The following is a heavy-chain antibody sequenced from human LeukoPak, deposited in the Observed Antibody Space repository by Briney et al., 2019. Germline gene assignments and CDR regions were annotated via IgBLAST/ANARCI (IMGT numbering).Heavy chain of an antibody. CDR2: ISDDGGTT. V-gene: IGHV3-23*01. CDR3: AKSGEKWLLRGNGVDV. CDR1: GFTFSSYA. J-gene: IGHJ6*02. Sequence: GGSLRLSCAASGFTFSSYAMTWVRQAPGKGLEWVSVISDDGGTTYYADSVKGRFAISRDKSKNTLYLQMNSLRAEDTAVYYCAKSGEKWLLRGNGVDVWSQGTTVTVSS. D-gene: IGHD6-19*01.